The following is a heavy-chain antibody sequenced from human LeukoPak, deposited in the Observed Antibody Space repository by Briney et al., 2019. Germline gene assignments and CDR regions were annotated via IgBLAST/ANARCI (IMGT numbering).Heavy chain of an antibody. CDR1: GGSISSTSYY. CDR3: AKAGVRYFDSSGLYAFDY. D-gene: IGHD3-22*01. Sequence: PSETLSLTCAVSGGSISSTSYYWAWIRQPPGKGLEWIGTIYYSGSTYHNPSLKSRVTLSVDTSRNQFSLRLSSVDAADTAVYYCAKAGVRYFDSSGLYAFDYWGQGTTVTVSS. CDR2: IYYSGST. V-gene: IGHV4-39*01. J-gene: IGHJ3*01.